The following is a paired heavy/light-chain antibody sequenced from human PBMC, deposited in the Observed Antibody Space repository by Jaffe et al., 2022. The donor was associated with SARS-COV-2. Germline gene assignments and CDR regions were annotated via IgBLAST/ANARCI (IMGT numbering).Light chain of an antibody. CDR2: IDN. Sequence: QSLLTQPPSASGTPGQRVTISCSGSSSNFGSNTVTWYQQVPGTAPKLLIYIDNQRPSGVPDRFSGSKSGTSASLAISGLQSEDEADYYCAAWDDSLNGWVFGGGTKLTVL. J-gene: IGLJ3*02. CDR3: AAWDDSLNGWV. CDR1: SSNFGSNT. V-gene: IGLV1-44*01.
Heavy chain of an antibody. CDR3: ARQAYSSGWYVKWYFDL. CDR1: GASISNNNYY. CDR2: IYYSGST. V-gene: IGHV4-39*01. Sequence: QLQLQESGPGLVKPSETLSLTCSVSGASISNNNYYWGWIRQPPGKGLEWIANIYYSGSTYYNPSLTSRVAISVDTSNNQFSLKLNSVTAADTALYYCARQAYSSGWYVKWYFDLWGRGTLVTVSS. J-gene: IGHJ2*01. D-gene: IGHD6-19*01.